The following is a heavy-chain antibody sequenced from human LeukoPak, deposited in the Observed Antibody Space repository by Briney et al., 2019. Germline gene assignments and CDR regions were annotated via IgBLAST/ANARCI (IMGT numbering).Heavy chain of an antibody. Sequence: ASVKVSCKASGYTFTGYYMHWVRQAPGQGLEWMGWINPNSGGTNYAQKFQGRVTMTRYTSISTAYMELSRLRSDDTAVYYCGINRLGKALDIWGRGTMVTVSS. CDR3: GINRLGKALDI. CDR2: INPNSGGT. J-gene: IGHJ3*02. CDR1: GYTFTGYY. V-gene: IGHV1-2*02. D-gene: IGHD7-27*01.